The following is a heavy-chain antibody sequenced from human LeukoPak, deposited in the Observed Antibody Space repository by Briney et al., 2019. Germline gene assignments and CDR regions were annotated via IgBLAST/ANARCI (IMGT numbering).Heavy chain of an antibody. CDR3: ARDSPHIYYYDSSGYLDAFDI. V-gene: IGHV3-21*01. J-gene: IGHJ3*02. CDR2: ISSSSSYI. CDR1: GFTFSSYS. Sequence: GGSPRLSCAASGFTFSSYSMNWVRQAPGKGLEWVSSISSSSSYIYYADSVKGRFTISRDNAKNSLYLQMNSLRAEDTAVYYCARDSPHIYYYDSSGYLDAFDIWGQGKMVTVSS. D-gene: IGHD3-22*01.